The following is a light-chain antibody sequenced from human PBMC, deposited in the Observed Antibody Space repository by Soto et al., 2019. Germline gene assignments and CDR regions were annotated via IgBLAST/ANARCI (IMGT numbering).Light chain of an antibody. CDR3: QQYNNWPLT. CDR2: GAS. CDR1: QSVSSN. Sequence: DIVMTQSPGTLSVSPGERATLSCRASQSVSSNLAWYQQKPGQAPRLLIYGASTRATGIPARFSGSGSGTEFTLTISSLQSEDFAVYYCQQYNNWPLTFGGGTKVEIK. V-gene: IGKV3-15*01. J-gene: IGKJ4*01.